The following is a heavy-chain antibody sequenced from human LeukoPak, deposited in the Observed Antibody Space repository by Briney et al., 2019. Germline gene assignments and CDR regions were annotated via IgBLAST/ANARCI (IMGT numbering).Heavy chain of an antibody. CDR1: GGSLISDNFY. CDR3: ARLRGTYYWYFDY. Sequence: SETLSLTCAVSGGSLISDNFYWGWIRQPPGKGLEWIGSIYYSGSSYYNPSLNSRVTISVDTSKNRFSLKLSSVTAADTAVYSCARLRGTYYWYFDYWGQGTLVTVSS. V-gene: IGHV4-39*01. J-gene: IGHJ4*02. D-gene: IGHD1-26*01. CDR2: IYYSGSS.